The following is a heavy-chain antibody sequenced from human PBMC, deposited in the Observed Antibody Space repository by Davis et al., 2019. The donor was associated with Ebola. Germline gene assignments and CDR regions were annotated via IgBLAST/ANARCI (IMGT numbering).Heavy chain of an antibody. CDR2: ISNGGST. CDR1: GGSVGSDY. D-gene: IGHD3-22*01. CDR3: AKAYDSSGYAWFGP. Sequence: MPGGSLRLSCSVSGGSVGSDYWSWIRQSPGKGLEWIAFISNGGSTNYNPSLKSRVTISVDTSKNQFSLKLSSVTAADTAVYFCAKAYDSSGYAWFGPWGQGTLVTVSS. V-gene: IGHV4-59*08. J-gene: IGHJ5*02.